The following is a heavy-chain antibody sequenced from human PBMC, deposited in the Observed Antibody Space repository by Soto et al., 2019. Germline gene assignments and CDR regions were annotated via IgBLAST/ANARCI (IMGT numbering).Heavy chain of an antibody. J-gene: IGHJ5*02. CDR3: ARDRTSGSYYWFDP. Sequence: SETLSLTCTVSGGSISSYYWSWIRQSPGKGLEWIGYIYYSGSTNYNPSLKSRVTISVDTSKNHFSLKLSSVTAAFTSVYYCARDRTSGSYYWFDPWGQGTLVTVSS. CDR1: GGSISSYY. CDR2: IYYSGST. V-gene: IGHV4-59*01. D-gene: IGHD3-10*01.